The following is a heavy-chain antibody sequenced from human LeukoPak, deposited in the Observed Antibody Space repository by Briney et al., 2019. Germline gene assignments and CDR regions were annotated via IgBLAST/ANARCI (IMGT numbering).Heavy chain of an antibody. D-gene: IGHD3-22*01. V-gene: IGHV3-23*01. CDR2: ISGSGGST. J-gene: IGHJ4*02. Sequence: GGSLRLSCAASGFTLSSYAMSWVRQAPGKGLEWVSAISGSGGSTYYADSVKGRFTISRDNSKNTLYLQMNSLRAEDTAVYYCAKLGATYYYDSSGHYLDYWGQGTLVTVSS. CDR3: AKLGATYYYDSSGHYLDY. CDR1: GFTLSSYA.